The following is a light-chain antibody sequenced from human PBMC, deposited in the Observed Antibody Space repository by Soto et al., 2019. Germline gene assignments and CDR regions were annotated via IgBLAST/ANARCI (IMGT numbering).Light chain of an antibody. J-gene: IGKJ4*01. Sequence: EIVMTQSPATLSVSPGERATLSCRASQSVSSNLGWYQQKPGQAPGLLIYGASTRATGIPARFSGSGSGTEFTLTISSLQSEDFAVYYCQQYNNWPGAFGGGTKVEIK. CDR1: QSVSSN. CDR2: GAS. CDR3: QQYNNWPGA. V-gene: IGKV3-15*01.